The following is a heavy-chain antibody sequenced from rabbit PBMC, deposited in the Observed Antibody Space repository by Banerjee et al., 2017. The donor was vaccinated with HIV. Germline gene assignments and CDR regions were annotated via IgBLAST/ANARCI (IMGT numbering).Heavy chain of an antibody. V-gene: IGHV1S40*01. D-gene: IGHD8-1*01. CDR3: ARVYAGSSADYPAYFHL. CDR1: GFSFSGSYW. J-gene: IGHJ4*01. CDR2: MDAGSSGST. Sequence: QSLEESGGGLVKPGASLTLTCKASGFSFSGSYWICWVRQAPGKGLEWIACMDAGSSGSTWYASWAKGRFTISKTSSTTVTLQETSLTAADTATYFCARVYAGSSADYPAYFHLWGPGTLVTVS.